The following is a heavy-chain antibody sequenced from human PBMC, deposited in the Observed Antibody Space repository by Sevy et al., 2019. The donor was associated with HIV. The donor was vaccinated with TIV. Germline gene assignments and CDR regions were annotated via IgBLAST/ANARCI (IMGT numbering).Heavy chain of an antibody. CDR3: ARGGVAGSDTLDY. CDR1: GFTLSSYG. V-gene: IGHV3-33*01. J-gene: IGHJ4*02. Sequence: GGSLRLSCAASGFTLSSYGMHWVRQAPGKGLEWVAVIWYDGSNKYYADSVKGRFTISRDNSKNTLYLQMNSLRAEDTAVYYCARGGVAGSDTLDYWGQGTLVTVSS. CDR2: IWYDGSNK. D-gene: IGHD6-19*01.